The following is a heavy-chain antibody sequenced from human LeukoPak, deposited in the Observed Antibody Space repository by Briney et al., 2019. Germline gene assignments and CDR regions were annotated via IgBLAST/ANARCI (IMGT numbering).Heavy chain of an antibody. CDR1: GGSISSCY. V-gene: IGHV4-59*01. D-gene: IGHD3-22*01. CDR2: IYYSGST. Sequence: SETLSLTCTVSGGSISSCYWSWIRQPPGKGLEWIGYIYYSGSTNYNPSLKSRVTISVDTSKNQFSLKLSSVTAADTAVYYCARVRGHYDSSGLGYFDYWGQGTLVTVSS. CDR3: ARVRGHYDSSGLGYFDY. J-gene: IGHJ4*02.